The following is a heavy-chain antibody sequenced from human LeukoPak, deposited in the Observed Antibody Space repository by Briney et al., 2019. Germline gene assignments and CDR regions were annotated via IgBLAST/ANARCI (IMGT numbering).Heavy chain of an antibody. D-gene: IGHD3-9*01. CDR3: ARSDDILTGYSSPDY. CDR1: GGSFSGYY. V-gene: IGHV4-59*08. CDR2: IYYSGST. Sequence: SETLSLTCAVYGGSFSGYYWSWIRQPPGKGLEWIGYIYYSGSTNYNPSLKSRVTISVDTSKNQFSLKLSSVTAADTAVYYCARSDDILTGYSSPDYWGQGTLVTVSS. J-gene: IGHJ4*02.